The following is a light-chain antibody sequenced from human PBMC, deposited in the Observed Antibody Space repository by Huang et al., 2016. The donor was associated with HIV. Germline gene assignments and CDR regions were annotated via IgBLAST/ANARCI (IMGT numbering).Light chain of an antibody. V-gene: IGKV1-5*03. Sequence: DIQMTQSPSALSASLGDRVTITCRASQSISNWLAWYQQKPGTAPKLLIYKASSLQNGGPSRFSGSGSGTEFTLTISSLQPDDFATYYCQQYKSYSPRAFGQGTKVEIK. CDR3: QQYKSYSPRA. CDR1: QSISNW. CDR2: KAS. J-gene: IGKJ1*01.